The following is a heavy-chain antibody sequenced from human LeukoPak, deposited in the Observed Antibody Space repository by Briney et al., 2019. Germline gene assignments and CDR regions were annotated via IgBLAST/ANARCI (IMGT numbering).Heavy chain of an antibody. V-gene: IGHV3-21*01. CDR3: ARAQEVYSYAYNWFDP. CDR1: GFTFSSYA. Sequence: KPGGSLRLSCAASGFTFSSYAMYWVRQAPGKGLEWVSSISSSSSYIYYADSVKGRFTISRDNAKNSLFLQMNSLRTEDTAVYYCARAQEVYSYAYNWFDPWGEGTLVSVSS. J-gene: IGHJ5*02. D-gene: IGHD5-18*01. CDR2: ISSSSSYI.